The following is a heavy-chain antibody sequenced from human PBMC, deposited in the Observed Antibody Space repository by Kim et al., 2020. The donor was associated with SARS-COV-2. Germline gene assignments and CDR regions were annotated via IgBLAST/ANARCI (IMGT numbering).Heavy chain of an antibody. V-gene: IGHV3-23*01. CDR3: AKDRRGAQGYYGMDV. Sequence: GGSLRLSCAASGFTFSSYAMSWVRQAPGKGLEWVSVISGSGGSTNYADSVKGRFTISRDNSKNTLYLQMNSLRAEDTAVYYCAKDRRGAQGYYGMDVWGQGTTVTVSS. CDR1: GFTFSSYA. D-gene: IGHD3-10*01. J-gene: IGHJ6*02. CDR2: ISGSGGST.